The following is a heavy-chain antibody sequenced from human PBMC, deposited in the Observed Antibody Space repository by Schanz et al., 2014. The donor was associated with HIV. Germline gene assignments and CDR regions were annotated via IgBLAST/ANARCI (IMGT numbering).Heavy chain of an antibody. D-gene: IGHD2-21*02. CDR2: INSDGRFI. CDR3: AKDLAGEDLLLFHFVIHY. CDR1: GFTFNNYW. J-gene: IGHJ4*02. V-gene: IGHV3-74*01. Sequence: EVQLVESGGGLVQPGGSLRLSCEASGFTFNNYWMHWVRQVTGKGLVWVSRINSDGRFINYADSVRGRFTISRDNAKNTLYLQMSSLRADDTAVYYCAKDLAGEDLLLFHFVIHYWGQGALVTVSS.